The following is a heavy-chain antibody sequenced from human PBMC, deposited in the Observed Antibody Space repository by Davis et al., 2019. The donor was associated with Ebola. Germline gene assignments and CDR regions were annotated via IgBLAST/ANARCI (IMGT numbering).Heavy chain of an antibody. J-gene: IGHJ6*02. CDR1: GGSFSGYY. D-gene: IGHD4-23*01. CDR2: IYYSGST. Sequence: SETLSLTCAVYGGSFSGYYWSWIRQHPGKGLEWIGYIYYSGSTYYNPSLKSRVTISVDTSKNQFSLKLSSVTAADTAVYYCARRAVVVTPYYYYGMDVWGQGTTVTVSS. CDR3: ARRAVVVTPYYYYGMDV. V-gene: IGHV4-31*11.